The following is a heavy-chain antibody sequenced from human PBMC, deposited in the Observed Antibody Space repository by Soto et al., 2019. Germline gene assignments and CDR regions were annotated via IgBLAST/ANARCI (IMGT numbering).Heavy chain of an antibody. CDR2: IYYSGST. Sequence: SETLSLTCTVSGGSISSGDYYWSWIRQPPGKGLEWIGYIYYSGSTYYNPSLKSRVTISVDTSKNQFSLKLSSVTAADTAVYYCARGIFPGGREIPQELVHPRSRPHSYGWDLDLWGRGTLVTVSS. J-gene: IGHJ2*01. CDR3: ARGIFPGGREIPQELVHPRSRPHSYGWDLDL. CDR1: GGSISSGDYY. D-gene: IGHD6-13*01. V-gene: IGHV4-30-4*01.